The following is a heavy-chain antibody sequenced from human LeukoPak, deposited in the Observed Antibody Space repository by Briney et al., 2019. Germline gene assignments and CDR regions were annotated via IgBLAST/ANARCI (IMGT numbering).Heavy chain of an antibody. Sequence: PGESLRLSCAASGFTFSSYAMTWVRQAPGKGLEWVSGISSRGESTYYADSVKGRFTVSRDKSIDTLYLQMNSLRAEDTAVYYCAKQGYCSSSSCYDGDYWGQGTLVTVSS. CDR1: GFTFSSYA. CDR2: ISSRGEST. D-gene: IGHD2-2*01. V-gene: IGHV3-23*01. CDR3: AKQGYCSSSSCYDGDY. J-gene: IGHJ4*02.